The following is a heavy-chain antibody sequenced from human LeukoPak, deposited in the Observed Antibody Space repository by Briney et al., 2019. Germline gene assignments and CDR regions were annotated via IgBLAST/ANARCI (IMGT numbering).Heavy chain of an antibody. CDR3: ARHHAPSWFGELLYLTRFDP. Sequence: SETLSLTCTVSGASISSSSYYWGWIRQPPGKGLEWIGSIYYRGSTYYNPSLKSRVTISVDTSKNQFSLKLSSVTAADTAVYYCARHHAPSWFGELLYLTRFDPWGQGTLVTVSS. J-gene: IGHJ5*02. D-gene: IGHD3-10*01. CDR1: GASISSSSYY. CDR2: IYYRGST. V-gene: IGHV4-39*01.